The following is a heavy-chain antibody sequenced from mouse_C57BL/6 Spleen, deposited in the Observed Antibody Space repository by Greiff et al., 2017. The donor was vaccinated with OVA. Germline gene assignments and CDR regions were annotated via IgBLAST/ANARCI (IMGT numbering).Heavy chain of an antibody. J-gene: IGHJ3*01. CDR2: INPSNGGT. V-gene: IGHV1-53*01. D-gene: IGHD3-2*02. CDR1: GYTFTSYW. Sequence: QVQLQQPGTELVKPRASVKLSCKASGYTFTSYWMHWVKQRPGQGLEWIGNINPSNGGTNYNEKFKSKATLTVDKSSSTAYMQLSSLTSEDSAVYYCARDSSGSSAWFAYWGQGTLVTVSA. CDR3: ARDSSGSSAWFAY.